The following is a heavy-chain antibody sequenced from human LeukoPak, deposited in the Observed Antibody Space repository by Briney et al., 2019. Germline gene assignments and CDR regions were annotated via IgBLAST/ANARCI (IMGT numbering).Heavy chain of an antibody. J-gene: IGHJ4*02. D-gene: IGHD1-1*01. Sequence: GGYLRFSSAASGFTFSSYSMNWDRQAPGKGLEWVSSISSSSSYIYYADSVKGRFTISRDNAKNSLYLQMNSLRAEDTAVYYCARFKWNQYYFDYWGQGTLVTVSS. CDR3: ARFKWNQYYFDY. V-gene: IGHV3-21*01. CDR2: ISSSSSYI. CDR1: GFTFSSYS.